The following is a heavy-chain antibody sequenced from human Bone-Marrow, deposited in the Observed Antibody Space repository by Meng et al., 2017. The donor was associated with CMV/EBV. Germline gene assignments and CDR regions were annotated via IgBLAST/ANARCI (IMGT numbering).Heavy chain of an antibody. D-gene: IGHD6-13*01. Sequence: ASVKVSCKASGYTFTSYYMHWVRQAPGQGLEWMGIINPSGGSTSYAQKFQGRVTMTRDTSTSTAYMELSSLRSEDTAVYYCARSRPGIAAAEPPSGYWGQGTLVTVSS. CDR2: INPSGGST. J-gene: IGHJ4*02. V-gene: IGHV1-46*01. CDR3: ARSRPGIAAAEPPSGY. CDR1: GYTFTSYY.